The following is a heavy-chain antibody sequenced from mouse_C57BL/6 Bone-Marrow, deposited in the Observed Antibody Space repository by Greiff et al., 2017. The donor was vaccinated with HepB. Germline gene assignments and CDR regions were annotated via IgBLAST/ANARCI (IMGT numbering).Heavy chain of an antibody. CDR2: IRSKSNNYAT. CDR3: VRHEGYGTGFDY. V-gene: IGHV10-1*01. CDR1: GFSFNTYA. Sequence: EAGGGLVQPKGSLTLSCAASGFSFNTYAMNWVRQAPGKGLEWVARIRSKSNNYATYYADSVKDRFTISRDDSESMLYLQMNNLKTEDTAMYYCVRHEGYGTGFDYWGQGTTLTVSS. D-gene: IGHD1-1*01. J-gene: IGHJ2*01.